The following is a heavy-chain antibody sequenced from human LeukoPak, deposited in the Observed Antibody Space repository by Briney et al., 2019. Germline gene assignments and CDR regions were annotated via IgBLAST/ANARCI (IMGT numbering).Heavy chain of an antibody. D-gene: IGHD3-22*01. V-gene: IGHV1-2*02. J-gene: IGHJ3*02. CDR3: ARGRGHYDSSGYYYEGDAFDI. CDR1: GYTFTGNY. Sequence: ASVKVSCKASGYTFTGNYMHWVRQAPGQGLEWMGWINPNSGGTNYAQKFQGRVTMTRDTSISTAYMELSRLRSDDTAVYYCARGRGHYDSSGYYYEGDAFDIWGQGTMVTVSS. CDR2: INPNSGGT.